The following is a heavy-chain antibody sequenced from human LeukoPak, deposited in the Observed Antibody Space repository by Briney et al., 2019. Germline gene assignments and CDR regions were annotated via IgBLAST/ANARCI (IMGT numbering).Heavy chain of an antibody. CDR1: GGSITNYY. Sequence: SETLSLTCTVSGGSITNYYWSWIRQFPGEGLEWIAYIYASGATNSNPSPKSRVTMSVDTSKNQFSMKPTSVTAADTAIYYCARHGKGVTYFYTFDIWGQGTVVAVSS. D-gene: IGHD2/OR15-2a*01. CDR3: ARHGKGVTYFYTFDI. CDR2: IYASGAT. J-gene: IGHJ3*02. V-gene: IGHV4-59*08.